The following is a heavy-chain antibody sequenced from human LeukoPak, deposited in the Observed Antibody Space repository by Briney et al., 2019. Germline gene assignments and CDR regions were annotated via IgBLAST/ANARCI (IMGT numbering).Heavy chain of an antibody. V-gene: IGHV1-2*02. J-gene: IGHJ5*02. CDR1: GYTFTGYY. CDR2: INPNSGGT. D-gene: IGHD3-9*01. CDR3: ARAVYDILTGQPGWFDP. Sequence: GASVKVSCKASGYTFTGYYMHWVRQAPGQGLEWMGWINPNSGGTNYAQKFQGRVTMTRDTSISTAYMELSRLRSDDTAVYYCARAVYDILTGQPGWFDPWGQGTLVTVSS.